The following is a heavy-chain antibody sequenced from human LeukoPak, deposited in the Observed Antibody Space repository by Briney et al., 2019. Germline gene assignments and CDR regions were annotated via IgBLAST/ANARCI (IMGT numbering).Heavy chain of an antibody. CDR2: ISSSSSYI. CDR3: ARGEEKATITGLDS. V-gene: IGHV3-21*01. D-gene: IGHD5-24*01. CDR1: GFTFSNYY. J-gene: IGHJ4*02. Sequence: PGGSLRLSCAASGFTFSNYYMNWVRQAPGNGLEWVSAISSSSSYIYYADSVKGRFTISRDNAENSLYLQMNGLRAEDTAVYFCARGEEKATITGLDSWGQGTLVAVSS.